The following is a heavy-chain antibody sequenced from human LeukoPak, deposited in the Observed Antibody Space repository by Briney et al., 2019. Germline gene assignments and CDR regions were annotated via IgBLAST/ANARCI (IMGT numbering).Heavy chain of an antibody. D-gene: IGHD3-9*01. Sequence: GGSLRLSCAASGFTFSDSSMNWVRQAPGKGLEWVALISYDGSYQYSADSVRGRFTISRDNSRNSLYLQMNSLRAEDTAFYYCTKGGFKYFDWSYFDYWGQGTLVTVSS. V-gene: IGHV3-30*18. CDR3: TKGGFKYFDWSYFDY. J-gene: IGHJ4*02. CDR1: GFTFSDSS. CDR2: ISYDGSYQ.